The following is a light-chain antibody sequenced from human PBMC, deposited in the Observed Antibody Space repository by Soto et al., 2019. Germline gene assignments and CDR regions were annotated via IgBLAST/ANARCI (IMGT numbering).Light chain of an antibody. CDR2: EVS. J-gene: IGLJ2*01. CDR1: SSDVGGYKY. Sequence: QSVLTQPASVSGSPGQSITISCTGTSSDVGGYKYVSWYQHHPGKAPDLLIYEVSNRPSGVSNRFSGSKSGNTASLTISGLQAEDEADYYCSSYTSRNTMVFGGGTKLTVL. V-gene: IGLV2-14*01. CDR3: SSYTSRNTMV.